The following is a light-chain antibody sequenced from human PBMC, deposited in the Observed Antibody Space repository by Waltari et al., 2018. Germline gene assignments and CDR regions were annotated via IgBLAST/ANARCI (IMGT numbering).Light chain of an antibody. V-gene: IGKV3-20*01. CDR2: GAS. CDR3: QQYDISPLT. CDR1: QTVRTTY. Sequence: EIVLTQSPGTLSLSPGERATLSCRASQTVRTTYFAWYQQKPGKAPTLLLYGASSRATGIPDSFGGSGSGTDFSLPISSLEPEDFAVYYCQQYDISPLTFGGGTKVEIK. J-gene: IGKJ4*01.